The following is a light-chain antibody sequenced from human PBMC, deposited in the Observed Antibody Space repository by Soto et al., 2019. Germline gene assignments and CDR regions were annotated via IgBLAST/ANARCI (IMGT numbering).Light chain of an antibody. V-gene: IGLV1-36*01. CDR3: AAWDDSLNGLV. J-gene: IGLJ2*01. CDR1: SSNIGNNA. CDR2: YDD. Sequence: QSVLTQPPSVSEAPRQRVTISCSGSSSNIGNNAVNWYQQLPGKAPKLLIYYDDLLPSGVSDRFSGSKSVTSASLAISGLQSEDEADYYCAAWDDSLNGLVFGGGTKLTVL.